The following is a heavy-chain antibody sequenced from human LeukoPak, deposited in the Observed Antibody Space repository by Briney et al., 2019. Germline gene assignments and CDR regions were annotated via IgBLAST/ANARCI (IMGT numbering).Heavy chain of an antibody. V-gene: IGHV3-21*01. CDR2: ISNSSSYI. Sequence: GGSLRLSCAASGFTFTSNIMNGGRQGPGKGLGWVSYISNSSSYIYYAGPVKVRFTISRDNAKNSLYLQMNRLRADDTAVYYCARVIGVAENDYWGQGTLVTVSS. D-gene: IGHD6-19*01. CDR1: GFTFTSNI. J-gene: IGHJ4*02. CDR3: ARVIGVAENDY.